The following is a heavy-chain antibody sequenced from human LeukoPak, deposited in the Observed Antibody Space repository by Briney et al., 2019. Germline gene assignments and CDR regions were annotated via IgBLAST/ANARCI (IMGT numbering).Heavy chain of an antibody. D-gene: IGHD5-24*01. CDR3: ATVEMATTHGAFDI. J-gene: IGHJ3*02. V-gene: IGHV1-46*01. Sequence: GASVKVSCKASGFTFTNYYMHWVRQAPGQGLEWMGLINPSGSSTNYAQKFRGRVTMTRDTSTTTVYMELSSLRSEDTAVYYCATVEMATTHGAFDIWGQGTMVTVSS. CDR1: GFTFTNYY. CDR2: INPSGSST.